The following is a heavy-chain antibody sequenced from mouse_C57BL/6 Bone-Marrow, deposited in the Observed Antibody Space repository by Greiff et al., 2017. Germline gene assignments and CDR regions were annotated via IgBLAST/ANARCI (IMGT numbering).Heavy chain of an antibody. J-gene: IGHJ3*01. CDR3: ARGGNDGSPFAY. CDR1: GYTFTDHT. CDR2: IYSRDGST. V-gene: IGHV1-78*01. Sequence: VQLQQSDAELVKPGASVKISCKVSGYTFTDHTIHWMKQRPEQGLEWIGYIYSRDGSTTYNEKFKGKATLTADKSSSTAYMQLNSLTSEDSAVYYCARGGNDGSPFAYWGQGTLVTVSA. D-gene: IGHD2-3*01.